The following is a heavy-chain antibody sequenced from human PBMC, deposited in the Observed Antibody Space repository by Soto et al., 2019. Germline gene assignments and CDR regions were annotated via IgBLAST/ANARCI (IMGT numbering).Heavy chain of an antibody. CDR2: ISYDGSNK. CDR3: ARVDRSSWNYYYYYRMDV. J-gene: IGHJ6*02. V-gene: IGHV3-30-3*01. D-gene: IGHD6-13*01. Sequence: PGGSLRLSCAASGFTFSSYAMHWVRQAPGKGLEWVAVISYDGSNKYYADSVKGRFTISRDNSKNTLYLQMNSLRAADTAAYYCARVDRSSWNYYYYYRMDVLGQGTTVTVSS. CDR1: GFTFSSYA.